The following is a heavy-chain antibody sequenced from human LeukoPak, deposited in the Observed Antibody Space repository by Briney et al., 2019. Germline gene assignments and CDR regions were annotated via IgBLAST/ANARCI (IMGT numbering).Heavy chain of an antibody. D-gene: IGHD5-12*01. Sequence: GGSLRLSCAASGFTFNKYWIHWVRQAPGKGLEWVSRIDSSGRTIGYADSVKGRLTVSRDNAKNTVYLQMQSLRVEDRGVYYCARDPLGYDEGFDIWGQGTMVTVSS. J-gene: IGHJ3*02. CDR3: ARDPLGYDEGFDI. CDR1: GFTFNKYW. V-gene: IGHV3-74*01. CDR2: IDSSGRTI.